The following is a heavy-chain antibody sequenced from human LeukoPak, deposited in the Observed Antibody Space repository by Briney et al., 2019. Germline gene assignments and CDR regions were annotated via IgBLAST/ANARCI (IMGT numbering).Heavy chain of an antibody. Sequence: SETLSLTCAVSGGSISSNSYYWGWIRQPPGKGLEWIGSIYYSGSTYYNPSLESRVTISVDTSKNQISLRLNSVTAADTAMYYCAKSGGYGLIDYWGQGTLVAVSS. CDR3: AKSGGYGLIDY. CDR1: GGSISSNSYY. V-gene: IGHV4-39*01. CDR2: IYYSGST. J-gene: IGHJ4*02. D-gene: IGHD1-26*01.